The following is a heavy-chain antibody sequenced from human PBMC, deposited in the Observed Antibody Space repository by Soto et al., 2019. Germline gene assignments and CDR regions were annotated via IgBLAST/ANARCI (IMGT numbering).Heavy chain of an antibody. CDR1: GGSISSYY. D-gene: IGHD2-2*01. CDR3: ARAVIVVAPAAMDYYHYYMDV. Sequence: SETLSLTCTVSGGSISSYYWSWIRQPPGKGLEWIGYIYYSGSTNYNPSLKSRVTISVDTSKNQFSLKLSSVTAADTAVYYCARAVIVVAPAAMDYYHYYMDVWGKGTTVTVSS. CDR2: IYYSGST. V-gene: IGHV4-59*01. J-gene: IGHJ6*03.